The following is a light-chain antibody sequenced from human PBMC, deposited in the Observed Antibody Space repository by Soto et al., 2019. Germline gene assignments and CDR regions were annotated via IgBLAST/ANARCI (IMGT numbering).Light chain of an antibody. V-gene: IGKV3-15*01. Sequence: EIVMTQSPGTLSVSPGERATLSCRASQSVSSKLAWYQQKPGQAPRLLIHGASTRATGVPARFSGSGSGTQFTLTISGLQSDDLAVYYCQQYGSSPPFGPGTRWIS. CDR3: QQYGSSPP. CDR1: QSVSSK. J-gene: IGKJ3*01. CDR2: GAS.